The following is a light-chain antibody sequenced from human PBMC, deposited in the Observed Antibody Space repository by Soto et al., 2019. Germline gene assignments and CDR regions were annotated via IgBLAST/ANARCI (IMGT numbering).Light chain of an antibody. Sequence: DIQMTQSPSSLSASVGDRVTITCRASQSIRNYLNWYQQIPGKAPKLLIDFASTLQSGVPSRFSGSESGTDFTLTITSLQPEDCATYYCQQTYATPITFGQGTRLEIK. CDR3: QQTYATPIT. V-gene: IGKV1-39*01. CDR2: FAS. CDR1: QSIRNY. J-gene: IGKJ5*01.